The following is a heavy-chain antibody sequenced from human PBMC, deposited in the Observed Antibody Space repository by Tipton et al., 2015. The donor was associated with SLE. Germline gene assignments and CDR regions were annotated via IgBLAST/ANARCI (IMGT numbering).Heavy chain of an antibody. CDR1: GYSISSGYY. CDR3: ARHLDGTYGSHAFDI. CDR2: INHSGST. Sequence: TLSLTCAVSGYSISSGYYWGWIRQPPGKGLEWIGEINHSGSTNYNPSLKSRVTISADTSKNQFSLKLSSVTAADTVVYYCARHLDGTYGSHAFDIWGQGTMVTVSS. J-gene: IGHJ3*02. V-gene: IGHV4-38-2*01. D-gene: IGHD1-26*01.